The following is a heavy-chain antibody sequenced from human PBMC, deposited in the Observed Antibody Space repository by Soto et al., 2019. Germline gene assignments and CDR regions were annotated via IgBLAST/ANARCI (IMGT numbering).Heavy chain of an antibody. D-gene: IGHD6-13*01. CDR2: IYYSGST. J-gene: IGHJ4*02. CDR3: ASRHSSPYFDY. Sequence: QVQLQESGPGLVKPSQTLSLTCTVSGGSISSGDYYWSWIRQPPGKGLEWIGSIYYSGSTYYNPSLRSRVTISVDTSQNQFSLKLNSVTAADTAVYYCASRHSSPYFDYWGQGTLVTVSS. V-gene: IGHV4-30-4*01. CDR1: GGSISSGDYY.